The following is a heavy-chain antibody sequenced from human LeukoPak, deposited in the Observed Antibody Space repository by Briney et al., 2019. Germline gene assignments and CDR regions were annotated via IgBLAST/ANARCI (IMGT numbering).Heavy chain of an antibody. CDR1: GFTFSSYG. V-gene: IGHV3-30*02. D-gene: IGHD2-15*01. Sequence: PGGFLRLSCAASGFTFSSYGMHWVRQAPGKGREGVSFIRDDGSNKYYADSVKGRFTISRDNSENTLYLQMNSLRAEDTAVYYCAKDPAPHCNGGSCYSGYYYYYYMDVWGKGTTVTVSS. CDR2: IRDDGSNK. CDR3: AKDPAPHCNGGSCYSGYYYYYYMDV. J-gene: IGHJ6*03.